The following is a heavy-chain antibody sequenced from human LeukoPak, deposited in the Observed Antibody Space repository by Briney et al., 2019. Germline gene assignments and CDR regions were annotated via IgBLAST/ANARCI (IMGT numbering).Heavy chain of an antibody. CDR1: GGTFSSYA. CDR3: ASSRFLEWLLYGYYYYGMDV. V-gene: IGHV1-69*13. Sequence: SVKVSCKASGGTFSSYAISWVRQAPGQGLEWMGGIIPIFGTANYAQKFQGRVTITADESTSTAYMELSSLRSEDTAVYYCASSRFLEWLLYGYYYYGMDVWGQGTTVTVSS. CDR2: IIPIFGTA. D-gene: IGHD3-3*01. J-gene: IGHJ6*02.